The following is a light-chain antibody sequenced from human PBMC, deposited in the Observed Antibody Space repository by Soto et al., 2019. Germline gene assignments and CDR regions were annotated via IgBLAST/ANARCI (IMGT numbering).Light chain of an antibody. CDR1: QSVSSN. V-gene: IGKV3D-15*01. Sequence: EIVMTQSPATLSVSPGERATLSCRASQSVSSNLAWYQQNPGQAPRPLIYGASTRATGIPARFSGSGSGTEFTLTISSLQSEEFEVYYCQQYNNWPPLTFGGGTKVEIK. J-gene: IGKJ4*01. CDR3: QQYNNWPPLT. CDR2: GAS.